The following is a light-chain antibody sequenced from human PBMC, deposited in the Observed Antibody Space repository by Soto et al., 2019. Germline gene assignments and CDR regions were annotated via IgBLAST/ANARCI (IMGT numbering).Light chain of an antibody. CDR1: QSVSSY. Sequence: EIALTQSPATLYLSPGERATLSCRASQSVSSYLAWYQQKPGQAPRLLIYDASNRATGITARFSGSGSGTDFTLTICSLEPEDFAVYYCQQRSNWPYTFGQGTKLEIK. CDR2: DAS. V-gene: IGKV3-11*01. J-gene: IGKJ2*01. CDR3: QQRSNWPYT.